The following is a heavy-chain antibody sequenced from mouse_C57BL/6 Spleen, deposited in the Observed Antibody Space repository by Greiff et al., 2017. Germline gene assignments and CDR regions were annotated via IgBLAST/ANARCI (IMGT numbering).Heavy chain of an antibody. J-gene: IGHJ4*01. CDR3: ARRATTVVAYYYAMDY. CDR2: INPNNGGT. Sequence: EVQLQQSGPELVKPGASVKIPCKASGYTFTDYNMDWVKQSHGKSLEWIGDINPNNGGTIYNQKFKGKATLTVDKSSSTAYMELRSLTSEDTAVYYCARRATTVVAYYYAMDYWGQGTSVTVSS. V-gene: IGHV1-18*01. D-gene: IGHD1-1*01. CDR1: GYTFTDYN.